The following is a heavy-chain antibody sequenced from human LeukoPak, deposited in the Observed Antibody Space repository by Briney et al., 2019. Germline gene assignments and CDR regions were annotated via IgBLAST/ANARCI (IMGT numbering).Heavy chain of an antibody. CDR2: ISYDGSNK. CDR1: GFTFSSYA. CDR3: ARDGSIGGYSYGSFDY. V-gene: IGHV3-30-3*01. D-gene: IGHD5-18*01. J-gene: IGHJ4*02. Sequence: GGSLRLSCAASGFTFSSYAMHWVRQAPGKGLEWVAVISYDGSNKYYADSVKGRFTISRDNSKNTLYLQMNSLRAEDTAVYYCARDGSIGGYSYGSFDYWGQGTVVTVSS.